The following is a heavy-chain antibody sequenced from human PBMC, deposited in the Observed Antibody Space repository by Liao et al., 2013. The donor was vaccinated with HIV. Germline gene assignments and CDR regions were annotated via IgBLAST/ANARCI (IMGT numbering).Heavy chain of an antibody. J-gene: IGHJ3*01. CDR2: INHSGST. CDR3: ARQRVLMGFDAFDL. Sequence: QVQLQQWGAGLLKPSETLSLTCAVYGGSFSGYYWSWIRQPPGKGLEWIGEINHSGSTNYNPSLKSRVTMSIDTSKSQFSLILNSVTAADTAVYYCARQRVLMGFDAFDLWGQGTMVTVSS. V-gene: IGHV4-34*01. D-gene: IGHD3-9*01. CDR1: GGSFSGYY.